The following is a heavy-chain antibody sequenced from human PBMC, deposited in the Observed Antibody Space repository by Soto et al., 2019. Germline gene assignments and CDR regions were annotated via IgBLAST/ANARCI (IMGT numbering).Heavy chain of an antibody. Sequence: GGSLRLSCAASGFTFSSYAMSWVRQAPGKGLEWVSAISSSGGSTYYADSVKGRFTISRDNSKNTLYLQMNSLRAEDTAVYYCAKDPYSGYDSLFDYWGQGTLVTVSS. CDR3: AKDPYSGYDSLFDY. CDR1: GFTFSSYA. D-gene: IGHD5-12*01. J-gene: IGHJ4*02. V-gene: IGHV3-23*01. CDR2: ISSSGGST.